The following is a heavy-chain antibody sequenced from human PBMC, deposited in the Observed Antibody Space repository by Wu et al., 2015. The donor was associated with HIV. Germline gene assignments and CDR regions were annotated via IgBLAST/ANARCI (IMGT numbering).Heavy chain of an antibody. Sequence: QVQLVQSGAEVKKPGASVKVSCKASGYTFTSYYMHWVRQAPGQGLEWMGIINPSGGSTSYAQKFQGRVTMTRDTSTSTVYMELSSLRSEDTAVYYCARAILVAVAGTGLDYWGQGTLVTVSS. CDR3: ARAILVAVAGTGLDY. D-gene: IGHD6-19*01. CDR1: GYTFTSYY. V-gene: IGHV1-46*01. J-gene: IGHJ4*02. CDR2: INPSGGST.